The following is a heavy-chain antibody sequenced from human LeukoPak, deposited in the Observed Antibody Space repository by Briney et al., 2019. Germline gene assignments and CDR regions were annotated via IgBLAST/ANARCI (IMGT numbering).Heavy chain of an antibody. Sequence: PGRSLRLSCAASGFTFSNYAMHWVRQAPGKGLEWVAVIAYDGSDKHYADAVKGRFTISRDNSKNTLYLQMNSLRADDTAVYYCASGDGTLDRGVDYWGQGTLVTVSS. CDR1: GFTFSNYA. J-gene: IGHJ4*02. CDR2: IAYDGSDK. V-gene: IGHV3-30*01. D-gene: IGHD3-10*01. CDR3: ASGDGTLDRGVDY.